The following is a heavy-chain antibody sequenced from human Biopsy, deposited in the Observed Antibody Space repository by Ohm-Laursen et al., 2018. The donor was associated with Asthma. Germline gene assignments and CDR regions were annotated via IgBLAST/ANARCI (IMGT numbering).Heavy chain of an antibody. V-gene: IGHV4-39*01. CDR1: GGSLTPTSHY. CDR3: ARRITIFGVVQKDHGMDA. Sequence: PGALSLPCAVSGGSLTPTSHYWAWIRQAPGKGLEWIGYISYGRKPSYNPSLKNRVTISRDTSKDQFSLRLSSVTAADTAVYFCARRITIFGVVQKDHGMDAWGQGTTVIVSS. J-gene: IGHJ6*02. CDR2: ISYGRKP. D-gene: IGHD3-3*01.